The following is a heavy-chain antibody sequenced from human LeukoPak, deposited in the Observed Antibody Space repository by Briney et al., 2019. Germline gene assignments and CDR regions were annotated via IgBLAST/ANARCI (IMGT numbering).Heavy chain of an antibody. Sequence: SSVKVSCQASGYTFTRYVTRWLRQAPGQGLAWLGWNSGYNGNTNYAQKFQGRVTMTTDKTTSTAYMDLRSLKSDDTAVYYCAVHDFYSGGYHFDYWGQGTLVTVSS. CDR3: AVHDFYSGGYHFDY. J-gene: IGHJ4*02. V-gene: IGHV1-18*01. D-gene: IGHD3-3*01. CDR1: GYTFTRYV. CDR2: NSGYNGNT.